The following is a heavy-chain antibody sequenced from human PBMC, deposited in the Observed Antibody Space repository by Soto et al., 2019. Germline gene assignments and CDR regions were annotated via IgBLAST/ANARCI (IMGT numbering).Heavy chain of an antibody. Sequence: EVQLVQSGAEVKKPGESLKISCKGSGYTFTNYCIGWVRQMPGKGLEWMGIIYPGDSDTKYNPSFQGQVTISADKSITTTYLRWTSLKASDTAIYYCAASIFYYGMDVWGQGTTVTVSS. CDR2: IYPGDSDT. V-gene: IGHV5-51*01. J-gene: IGHJ6*02. CDR3: AASIFYYGMDV. CDR1: GYTFTNYC.